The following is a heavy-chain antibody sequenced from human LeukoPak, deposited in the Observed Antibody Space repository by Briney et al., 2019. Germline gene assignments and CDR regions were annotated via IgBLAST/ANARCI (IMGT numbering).Heavy chain of an antibody. CDR2: INPNSGGT. CDR3: ARASLGRSSTSCSGY. Sequence: ASVKVSCKAPGYTFTGYYMHWVRQAPGQGLEWMGWINPNSGGTNYAQKFQGRVTMTRDTSISTAYMELSRLRSDDTAVYYCARASLGRSSTSCSGYWGQGTLVTVSS. D-gene: IGHD2-2*01. J-gene: IGHJ4*02. CDR1: GYTFTGYY. V-gene: IGHV1-2*02.